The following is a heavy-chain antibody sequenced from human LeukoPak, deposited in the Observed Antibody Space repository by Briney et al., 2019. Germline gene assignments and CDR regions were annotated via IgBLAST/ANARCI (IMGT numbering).Heavy chain of an antibody. D-gene: IGHD4-11*01. CDR3: ARDSGYSSAFDY. V-gene: IGHV3-20*04. Sequence: GGSLRLSCAASGFNFDDYVMSWVRQAPGKGLEWVSGINWNGGSRGYADSVKGRFTISRDNAKNSLYLQMNSLRAEDTALYYCARDSGYSSAFDYWGQETLVTVSS. CDR2: INWNGGSR. CDR1: GFNFDDYV. J-gene: IGHJ4*01.